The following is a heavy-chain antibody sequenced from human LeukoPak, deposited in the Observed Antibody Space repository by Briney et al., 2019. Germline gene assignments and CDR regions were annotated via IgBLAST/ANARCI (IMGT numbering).Heavy chain of an antibody. CDR2: IYHSGST. V-gene: IGHV4-39*07. J-gene: IGHJ4*02. CDR1: GVSISSTSYY. CDR3: ARVRGNSYGSLDY. D-gene: IGHD5-18*01. Sequence: PSETLSLTCTVSGVSISSTSYYWTWIRQAPGKGLEWIGSIYHSGSTYYNSSLKSRVTISVDTSKNQFSLKLSSVTAADTAVYYCARVRGNSYGSLDYWGQGTLVTVSS.